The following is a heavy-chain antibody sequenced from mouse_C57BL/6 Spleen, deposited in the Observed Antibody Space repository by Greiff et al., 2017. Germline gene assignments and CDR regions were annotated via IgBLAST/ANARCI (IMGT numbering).Heavy chain of an antibody. CDR3: SRWLSYYDYDGGFDY. CDR2: INPNTGGT. CDR1: GYTFTDYY. D-gene: IGHD2-4*01. Sequence: VQLQQSGPELVMPGASVQISCKASGYTFTDYYMNWVKQSHGKSLEWIGDINPNTGGTSYNQKFKGKATLTVDKASSTAYMELRSLTSEDSAVYYCSRWLSYYDYDGGFDYWGQGTTHTVSS. J-gene: IGHJ2*01. V-gene: IGHV1-26*01.